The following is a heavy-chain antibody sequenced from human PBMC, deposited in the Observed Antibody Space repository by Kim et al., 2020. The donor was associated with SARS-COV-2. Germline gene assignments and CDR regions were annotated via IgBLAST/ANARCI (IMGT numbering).Heavy chain of an antibody. J-gene: IGHJ3*02. D-gene: IGHD2-2*01. V-gene: IGHV3-30*18. CDR1: GFTFSSYG. Sequence: GGSLRLSCAASGFTFSSYGMHWVRQAPGKGLEWVAVISYDGSNKYYADSVKGRFTISRDNSKNTLYLQMNSLRAEDTAVYYCAKIPYAYDAFDIWGQGTMGTVSS. CDR2: ISYDGSNK. CDR3: AKIPYAYDAFDI.